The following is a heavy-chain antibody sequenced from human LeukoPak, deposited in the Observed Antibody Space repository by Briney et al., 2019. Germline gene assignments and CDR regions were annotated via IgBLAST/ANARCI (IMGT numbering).Heavy chain of an antibody. CDR2: INHSGST. J-gene: IGHJ4*02. Sequence: SETLSLTCAVYGGSFSGYYWSWIRQPPGKGLEWIGKINHSGSTNYNPSLKSRVTISVDTSKNQFSLKLSSVTTADTAVYYCARGNLDRRIVVVPAAMRPFDYWGQGTLVTVSS. CDR3: ARGNLDRRIVVVPAAMRPFDY. V-gene: IGHV4-34*01. CDR1: GGSFSGYY. D-gene: IGHD2-2*01.